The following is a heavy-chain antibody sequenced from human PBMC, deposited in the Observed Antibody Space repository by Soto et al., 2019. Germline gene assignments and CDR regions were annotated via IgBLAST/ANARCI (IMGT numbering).Heavy chain of an antibody. CDR2: ISWDGGST. V-gene: IGHV3-43*01. J-gene: IGHJ4*02. Sequence: EVQLVESGGVVVQPGGSLRLSCAASGFTFDDYTMHWVRQAPGKGLEWVSLISWDGGSTYYADSVKGRFTISRDNSKNSLYLQMNSLRTEDTALYYCAKDMWGHRSSWYQDYWGQGTLVTVSS. D-gene: IGHD6-13*01. CDR3: AKDMWGHRSSWYQDY. CDR1: GFTFDDYT.